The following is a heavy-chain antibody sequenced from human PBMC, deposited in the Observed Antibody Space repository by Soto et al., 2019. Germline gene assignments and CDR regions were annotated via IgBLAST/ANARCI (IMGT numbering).Heavy chain of an antibody. CDR1: GGSISSGPSY. CDR2: FFYSGRT. CDR3: VGFKFSTIFSX. J-gene: IGHJ4*02. V-gene: IGHV4-39*01. Sequence: SETLSVTFTVSGGSISSGPSYWAWIRQPPGKGVELIGDFFYSGRTTYSPSLMSRVSISADTSKNQFSLKLSSITAADAAVYLCVGFKFSTIFSXWGQVTLFTVSX. D-gene: IGHD3-9*01.